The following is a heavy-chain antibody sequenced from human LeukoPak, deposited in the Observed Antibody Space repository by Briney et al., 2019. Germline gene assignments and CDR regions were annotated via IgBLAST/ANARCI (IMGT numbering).Heavy chain of an antibody. D-gene: IGHD3-10*01. CDR2: ISDSGGST. Sequence: GGSLRLSCAASGFTFSSYAMNWVRQAPGKGLEGVSGISDSGGSTYYADSVKGRFTISRDNSKNTLYLQINSLRVEDTAVYYCAKGFRSYPFDYWGQGTPVTVSS. CDR3: AKGFRSYPFDY. J-gene: IGHJ4*02. V-gene: IGHV3-23*01. CDR1: GFTFSSYA.